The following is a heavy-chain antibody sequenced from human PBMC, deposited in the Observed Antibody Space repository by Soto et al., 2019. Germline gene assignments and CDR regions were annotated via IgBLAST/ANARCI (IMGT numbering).Heavy chain of an antibody. Sequence: ASVKVSCKASVYTFTGYYMHWVRQAPGQGLEWMGWINPNSGGTNYAQKFQGRVTMTRDTSISTAYMELSRLRSDDTAVYYCARGHYGSGSSYYGMDVWGQGTTVTVSS. CDR3: ARGHYGSGSSYYGMDV. J-gene: IGHJ6*02. D-gene: IGHD3-10*01. V-gene: IGHV1-2*02. CDR2: INPNSGGT. CDR1: VYTFTGYY.